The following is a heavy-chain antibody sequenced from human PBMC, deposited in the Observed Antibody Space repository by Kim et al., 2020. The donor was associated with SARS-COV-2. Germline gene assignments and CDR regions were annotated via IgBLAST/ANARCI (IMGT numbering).Heavy chain of an antibody. V-gene: IGHV1-18*01. J-gene: IGHJ4*02. D-gene: IGHD4-17*01. CDR3: ARDRSDYGDYSSIDY. Sequence: QKLQGRVTMTTDTSTSTAYMELRSLRSDDTAVYYCARDRSDYGDYSSIDYWGQGTLVTVSS.